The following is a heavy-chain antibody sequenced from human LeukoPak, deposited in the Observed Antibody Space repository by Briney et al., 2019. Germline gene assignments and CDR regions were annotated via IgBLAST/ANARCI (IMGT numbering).Heavy chain of an antibody. V-gene: IGHV4-38-2*01. CDR2: IYHSGST. J-gene: IGHJ4*02. D-gene: IGHD3-10*01. CDR3: ARPSGQYYYGSGTEFHY. CDR1: GYSISSGYY. Sequence: SETLSLTCAVSGYSISSGYYWGWIRQLPGKGLEWIGSIYHSGSTYYNPSLKSRVTISVDTSKNQSSLKLSSVTAADTAVYYCARPSGQYYYGSGTEFHYWGQGTLVTVSS.